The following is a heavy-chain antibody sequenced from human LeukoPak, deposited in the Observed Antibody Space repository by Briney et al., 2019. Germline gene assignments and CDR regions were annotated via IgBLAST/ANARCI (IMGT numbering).Heavy chain of an antibody. V-gene: IGHV3-21*01. J-gene: IGHJ4*02. D-gene: IGHD5-18*01. CDR3: ARIGYSSVSFYIDY. CDR2: ISSSSDYI. CDR1: GFIFSDYS. Sequence: PGGSLRLSCSASGFIFSDYSMNWVRQAPGKGLEWVSSISSSSDYIYYADSVKGRFTISRDNAKNSLYLQMDSLRAEDTAVYYCARIGYSSVSFYIDYWGQGTLVTVSS.